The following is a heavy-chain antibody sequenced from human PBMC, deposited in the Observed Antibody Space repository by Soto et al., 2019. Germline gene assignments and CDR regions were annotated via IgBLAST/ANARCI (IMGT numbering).Heavy chain of an antibody. D-gene: IGHD5-12*01. J-gene: IGHJ4*02. CDR1: GFTFSDYG. V-gene: IGHV3-30*18. Sequence: QVQLVESEGGVVQPGRSLRLSCIASGFTFSDYGMHWVRQAPGKGLEWVGIISYDGTNEYYAESVRGRFTISRDNSKNTLYLQLDSLRPEDTAVYFCAKGEGDGYTYYYWGQGALVTVSS. CDR3: AKGEGDGYTYYY. CDR2: ISYDGTNE.